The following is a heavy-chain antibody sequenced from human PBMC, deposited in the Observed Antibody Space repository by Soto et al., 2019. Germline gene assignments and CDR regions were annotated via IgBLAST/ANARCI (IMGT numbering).Heavy chain of an antibody. CDR3: ARHGGYYFDY. CDR1: SGSFIGYY. Sequence: SETLSLTCAVYSGSFIGYYCIFIRQPPGKGLEWIVEIYHGLSIVYNPSLKSRVTISGDSSKNQFSLKLSSVTAADTAVYYCARHGGYYFDYWGQGTLVTVSS. CDR2: IYHGLSI. D-gene: IGHD3-16*01. V-gene: IGHV4-34*01. J-gene: IGHJ4*02.